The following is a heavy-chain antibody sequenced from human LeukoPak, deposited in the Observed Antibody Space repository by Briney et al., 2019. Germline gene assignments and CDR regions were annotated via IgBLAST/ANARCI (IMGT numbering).Heavy chain of an antibody. V-gene: IGHV3-23*01. Sequence: GGSLRLSCAASGFTFSNYAMSWVRQAPGKGLEWVSTISDSGSSTYYADSVKGRFTISRDNSKNTLFLQMNSLRAEDTAVYHCARGSGGFFDYWGQATLVTVSS. J-gene: IGHJ4*02. CDR2: ISDSGSST. CDR3: ARGSGGFFDY. CDR1: GFTFSNYA. D-gene: IGHD2-15*01.